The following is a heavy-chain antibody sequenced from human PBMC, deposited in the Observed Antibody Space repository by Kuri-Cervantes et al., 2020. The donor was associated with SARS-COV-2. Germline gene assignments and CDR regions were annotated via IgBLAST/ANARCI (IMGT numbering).Heavy chain of an antibody. D-gene: IGHD2-21*01. J-gene: IGHJ4*02. CDR2: ISHDGKNK. Sequence: GESLKISCAASGFNFSRTDMHWVRQAPGKGLEWVALISHDGKNKKCIASGKGRYTISRDNSQNTLYLHTKSLRSEDTAMYYCAKDRVGVQDFWGQGTLVTVSS. V-gene: IGHV3-30*18. CDR3: AKDRVGVQDF. CDR1: GFNFSRTD.